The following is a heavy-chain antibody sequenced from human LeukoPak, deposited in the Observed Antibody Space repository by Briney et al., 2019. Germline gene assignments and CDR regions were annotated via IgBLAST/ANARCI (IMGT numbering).Heavy chain of an antibody. CDR2: MNPNSGNT. CDR3: ARGRGSSSWYTHDYFDY. Sequence: ASVKVSCKASGYTFTSYDINWVRQATGQGLEWMGWMNPNSGNTGYAQKFQGRVTMTRNTSISTAYMELSSLRSEDTAMYYCARGRGSSSWYTHDYFDYWGQGTLVTVSS. CDR1: GYTFTSYD. V-gene: IGHV1-8*01. J-gene: IGHJ4*02. D-gene: IGHD6-13*01.